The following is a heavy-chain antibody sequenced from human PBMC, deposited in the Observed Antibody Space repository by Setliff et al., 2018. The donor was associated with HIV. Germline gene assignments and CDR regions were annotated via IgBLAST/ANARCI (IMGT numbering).Heavy chain of an antibody. Sequence: ASVKVSCKASGYTFTSYGISWVRQAPGQGLEWMGWISAYNGNTNYAQKLQGRVTTTTDTSTTTAYMELRSLRSDDTAVCYCATLAGDYYYSGRGYYFMDVWGKGTTVTVSS. CDR1: GYTFTSYG. V-gene: IGHV1-18*01. CDR3: ATLAGDYYYSGRGYYFMDV. J-gene: IGHJ6*03. CDR2: ISAYNGNT. D-gene: IGHD3-10*01.